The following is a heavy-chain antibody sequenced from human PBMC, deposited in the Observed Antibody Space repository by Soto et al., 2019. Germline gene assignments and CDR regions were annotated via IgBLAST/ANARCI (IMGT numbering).Heavy chain of an antibody. V-gene: IGHV3-33*01. J-gene: IGHJ4*02. CDR3: ARDREQMLDL. Sequence: QVLLVESGGGVVRPGGSLSLSCAASGFSFGRFGMHWVRQAPGKGLEWVAVTWYDGINKDYAESVKGRFTISRDNSKNTLYLHMNGLRPDDTATYYCARDREQMLDLWGQGTLVFVSS. D-gene: IGHD6-13*01. CDR1: GFSFGRFG. CDR2: TWYDGINK.